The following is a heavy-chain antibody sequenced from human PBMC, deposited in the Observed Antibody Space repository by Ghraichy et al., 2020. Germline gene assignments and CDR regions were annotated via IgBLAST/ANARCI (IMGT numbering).Heavy chain of an antibody. CDR2: IDFSGGS. CDR3: ARAMRFHWYFDL. V-gene: IGHV4-59*01. CDR1: GGSISSYY. Sequence: SETLSLTCTVSGGSISSYYWIWLRQPPGKGLEWIWNIDFSGGSKYSPSLTSRVTISVDTSKNQFSLKLASVTAADTAVYYCARAMRFHWYFDLWGPGSLVTVSS. J-gene: IGHJ2*01.